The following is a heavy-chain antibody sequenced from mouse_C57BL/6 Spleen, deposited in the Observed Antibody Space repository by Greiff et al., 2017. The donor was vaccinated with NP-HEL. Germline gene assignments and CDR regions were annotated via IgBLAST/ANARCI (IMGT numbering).Heavy chain of an antibody. Sequence: EVKLVESGEGLVKPGGSLKLSCAASGFTFSSYAMSWVRQTPEKRLEWVAYISRGGDYIYYADTVKGRFTISRDNARNTLYLQMSSLKSEDTAMYYCTRGAYCSGSSHWYFDVWGTGTTVTVSS. CDR3: TRGAYCSGSSHWYFDV. V-gene: IGHV5-9-1*02. CDR2: ISRGGDYI. J-gene: IGHJ1*03. CDR1: GFTFSSYA. D-gene: IGHD1-1*01.